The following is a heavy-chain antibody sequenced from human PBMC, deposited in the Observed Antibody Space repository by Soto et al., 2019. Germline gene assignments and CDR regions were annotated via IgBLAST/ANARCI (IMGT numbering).Heavy chain of an antibody. CDR3: AKDPYCGGDCYPSFDY. J-gene: IGHJ4*02. CDR1: GFTFSGYG. D-gene: IGHD2-21*02. CDR2: ISYDGSNK. Sequence: QVQLVESGGGVVQPGRSLRLSCAASGFTFSGYGMHWVRQAPGKGLEWVAVISYDGSNKYYADSVKGRFTISRDNSKNTLYLQMTSLRAEDTAVYYCAKDPYCGGDCYPSFDYWGQGTLVTVSS. V-gene: IGHV3-30*18.